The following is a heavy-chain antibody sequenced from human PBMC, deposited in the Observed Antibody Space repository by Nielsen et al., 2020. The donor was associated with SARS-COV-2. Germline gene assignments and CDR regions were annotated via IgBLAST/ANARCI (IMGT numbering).Heavy chain of an antibody. D-gene: IGHD3-9*01. CDR2: ISYDGSNK. J-gene: IGHJ6*02. CDR3: ARGGSYFDWLLYQNLYYYYGMDV. V-gene: IGHV3-30-3*01. Sequence: GGSLRLSCAASGFTFSSYAMHWVRQAPGKGLEWVAVISYDGSNKYYADSVKGRFTISRDNSKNTLYLQMNSLRAEDTAVYYCARGGSYFDWLLYQNLYYYYGMDVWGQGTTVTVSS. CDR1: GFTFSSYA.